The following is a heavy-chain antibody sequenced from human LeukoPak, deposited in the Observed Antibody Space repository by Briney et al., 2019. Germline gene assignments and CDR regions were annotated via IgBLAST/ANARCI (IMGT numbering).Heavy chain of an antibody. CDR2: IYPGGST. J-gene: IGHJ4*02. V-gene: IGHV3-66*04. Sequence: AGGSLRLSCAASGFTVGSNYMGWVRQAPGKGLEWVSVIYPGGSTYYPDSVKGRFTISRDNSKNTLFLQMDSLRAEDTAAYFCARLAVAYFDSWGQGTLVSVSS. CDR3: ARLAVAYFDS. CDR1: GFTVGSNY. D-gene: IGHD6-19*01.